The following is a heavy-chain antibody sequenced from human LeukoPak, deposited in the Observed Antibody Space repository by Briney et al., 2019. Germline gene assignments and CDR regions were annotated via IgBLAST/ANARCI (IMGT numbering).Heavy chain of an antibody. CDR2: INHSGST. D-gene: IGHD2/OR15-2a*01. V-gene: IGHV4-34*01. J-gene: IGHJ4*02. Sequence: PSETLSLTCAVYGGSFSGYYWSWIRQPPGKGLEWIGEINHSGSTNYNPSLKSRVTISVDTSKNQFSLKLSSVTAADTAVYYCAGGTGPFDLDYWGQGTLVTVSS. CDR3: AGGTGPFDLDY. CDR1: GGSFSGYY.